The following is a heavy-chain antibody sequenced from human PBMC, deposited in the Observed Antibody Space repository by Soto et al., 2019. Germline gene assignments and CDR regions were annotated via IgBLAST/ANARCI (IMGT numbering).Heavy chain of an antibody. CDR2: ISGSGGST. D-gene: IGHD3-22*01. V-gene: IGHV3-23*01. CDR1: GFTFSSYA. J-gene: IGHJ4*02. CDR3: AKEGVTMIVVVITTVLVR. Sequence: GGSLRLSCAASGFTFSSYAMSWVRQAPGKGLEWVSAISGSGGSTYYADSVKGRFTISRDNSKNTLYLQMNSLRAEDTAVYYCAKEGVTMIVVVITTVLVRWGQGTLVTVSS.